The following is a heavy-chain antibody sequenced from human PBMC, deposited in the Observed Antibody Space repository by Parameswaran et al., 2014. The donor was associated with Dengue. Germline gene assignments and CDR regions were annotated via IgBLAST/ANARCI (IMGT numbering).Heavy chain of an antibody. D-gene: IGHD3-16*01. CDR2: INPNSGGT. V-gene: IGHV1-2*02. J-gene: IGHJ3*02. Sequence: WVRQAPGQGLEWMGWINPNSGGTNYAQKFQGRVTMTRDTSISTAYMELSRLRSDDTAVYYCARVRLWGHAFDIWGQGTMVTVSS. CDR3: ARVRLWGHAFDI.